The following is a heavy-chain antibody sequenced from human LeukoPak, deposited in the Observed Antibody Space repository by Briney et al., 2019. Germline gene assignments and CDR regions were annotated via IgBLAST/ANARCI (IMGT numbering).Heavy chain of an antibody. D-gene: IGHD3-22*01. CDR3: ARHGYPYYYDSSGYPTWFDP. J-gene: IGHJ5*02. CDR2: IYPGDSDT. Sequence: GESLKISCKGSGYSFTSYWIGWVRQMPGIGLEWMGIIYPGDSDTRYNPSFQGQVTISADKSISTAYLQWSSLKASDTAMYYCARHGYPYYYDSSGYPTWFDPWGQGTLVTVSS. CDR1: GYSFTSYW. V-gene: IGHV5-51*01.